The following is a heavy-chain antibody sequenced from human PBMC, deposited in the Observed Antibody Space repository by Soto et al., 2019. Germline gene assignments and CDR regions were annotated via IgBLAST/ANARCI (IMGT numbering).Heavy chain of an antibody. CDR2: IGAARDP. J-gene: IGHJ6*02. CDR1: GFTFSNFD. V-gene: IGHV3-13*05. D-gene: IGHD2-2*02. Sequence: GGSLRLSCATSGFTFSNFDMHWVRQVPGKGLEWVSAIGAARDPYYLGSVKGRFTVSRENAKNSVYLQMNDLRAGDSAVYYCARAYTGRLPRRADYYYAMDVRGQGTTVTVSS. CDR3: ARAYTGRLPRRADYYYAMDV.